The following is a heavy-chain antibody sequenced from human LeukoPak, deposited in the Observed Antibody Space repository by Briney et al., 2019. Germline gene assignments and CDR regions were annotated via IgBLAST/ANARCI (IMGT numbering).Heavy chain of an antibody. V-gene: IGHV1-69*05. CDR1: GGTFSSYA. CDR3: ARVPNGYSYGPPFDY. CDR2: IIPIFGTA. D-gene: IGHD5-18*01. J-gene: IGHJ4*02. Sequence: VASVKVSCKDYGGTFSSYAISWVRQAPGQGLEWMGGIIPIFGTANYAQKFQGRVTITTDESTSTAYMELSSLRSEDTAIYYCARVPNGYSYGPPFDYWGQGTLVTVSS.